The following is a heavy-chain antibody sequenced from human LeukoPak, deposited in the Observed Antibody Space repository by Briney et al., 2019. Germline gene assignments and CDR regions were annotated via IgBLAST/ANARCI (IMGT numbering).Heavy chain of an antibody. CDR3: ARKGFVESTGWRGAFDV. V-gene: IGHV4-34*01. CDR2: MNDSGST. Sequence: PSETLSLTSDVYRGSFSGYFWSWIRQTPGKGLEWLGEMNDSGSTNYNPPLKSRVTISVAVSKNQYSLRLTSVTAADTAVYYCARKGFVESTGWRGAFDVWGQGTMVTVSS. CDR1: RGSFSGYF. D-gene: IGHD2-8*02. J-gene: IGHJ3*01.